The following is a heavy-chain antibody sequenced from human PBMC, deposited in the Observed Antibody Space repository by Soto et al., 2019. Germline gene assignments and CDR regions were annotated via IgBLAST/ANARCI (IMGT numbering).Heavy chain of an antibody. D-gene: IGHD6-19*01. CDR2: IAYDGSNK. CDR1: GFTFSSYA. J-gene: IGHJ3*02. Sequence: PGGSLRLSCAAPGFTFSSYAMHWVRQAPDKGLEWVAVIAYDGSNKYYADSVKGRFTISRDNSKNTLYLQMNSLRAEDMAVYYCAGDAGWYEHAFGIWGQGTMVTVSS. V-gene: IGHV3-30-3*01. CDR3: AGDAGWYEHAFGI.